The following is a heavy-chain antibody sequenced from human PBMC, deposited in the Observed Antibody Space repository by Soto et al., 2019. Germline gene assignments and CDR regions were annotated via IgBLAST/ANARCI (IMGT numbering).Heavy chain of an antibody. CDR2: TYYRSKWYN. D-gene: IGHD6-19*01. CDR3: ATFRPVAGTADYYYTGMDV. J-gene: IGHJ6*02. V-gene: IGHV6-1*01. Sequence: SQTGSLAYAISGARVSSNSAAWNWLRQSPSRGLEWLGRTYYRSKWYNDYAGSVKSRIAINADTSKNQFSLQLNSVTPDDTAVYYCATFRPVAGTADYYYTGMDVWSQGTTVTV. CDR1: GARVSSNSAA.